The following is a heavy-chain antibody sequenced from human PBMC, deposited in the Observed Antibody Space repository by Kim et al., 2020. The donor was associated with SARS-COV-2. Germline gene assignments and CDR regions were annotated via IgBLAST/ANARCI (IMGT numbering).Heavy chain of an antibody. CDR1: GFTFSTYN. J-gene: IGHJ6*01. V-gene: IGHV3-21*01. CDR3: AREPVRGVIHYYYYGMDV. D-gene: IGHD3-10*01. Sequence: GGSLRLSCAASGFTFSTYNLNWVRQAPGKGLQWVSSISSSSYIYYADSVKGRFTISRDNARNSLYLQMNSLRAEDTAVYYCAREPVRGVIHYYYYGMDV. CDR2: ISSSSYI.